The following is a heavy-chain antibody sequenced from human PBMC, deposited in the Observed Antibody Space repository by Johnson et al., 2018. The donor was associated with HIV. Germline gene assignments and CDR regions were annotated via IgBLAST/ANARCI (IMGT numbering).Heavy chain of an antibody. Sequence: VLLVESGGGVVQPGRSLRLSCAASGFTVSSNYMSWVRQAPGTGLEWVAVMYSGGSTYYADSVKGRFTISRDNSKNTLHLQMNSLRAEDTAVYYCARGIRNWNYFDDDAFDIWGQGTMVTVSS. D-gene: IGHD1-7*01. J-gene: IGHJ3*02. CDR3: ARGIRNWNYFDDDAFDI. V-gene: IGHV3-66*01. CDR1: GFTVSSNY. CDR2: MYSGGST.